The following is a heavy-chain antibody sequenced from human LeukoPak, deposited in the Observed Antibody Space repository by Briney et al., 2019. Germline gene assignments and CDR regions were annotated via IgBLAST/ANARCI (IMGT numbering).Heavy chain of an antibody. Sequence: GGSLRLSCAAPGFTFSSYGMHWVRQAPGKGLEWVAFIRYDGSNKYYAYSVKGRFIISRDNSKKTPLLQMYSTSAESTALYYYAKLGCSSTSCYHIWGQGTMVPVSS. J-gene: IGHJ3*02. CDR3: AKLGCSSTSCYHI. D-gene: IGHD2-2*01. CDR1: GFTFSSYG. V-gene: IGHV3-30*02. CDR2: IRYDGSNK.